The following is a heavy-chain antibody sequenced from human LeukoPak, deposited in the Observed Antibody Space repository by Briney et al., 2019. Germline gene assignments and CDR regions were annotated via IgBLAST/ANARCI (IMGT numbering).Heavy chain of an antibody. V-gene: IGHV1-18*01. D-gene: IGHD3-22*01. CDR1: GYTFTIYG. Sequence: GASVKVSCTASGYTFTIYGISWVRQAPGQGLEWMGWISAYNGNTNYAQKLQGRVTMTTDTSTSTAYMELRSLRSDDTAVYYCARESRSYDSSGYGRTDYGMDVWGQGTTVTVSS. CDR3: ARESRSYDSSGYGRTDYGMDV. J-gene: IGHJ6*02. CDR2: ISAYNGNT.